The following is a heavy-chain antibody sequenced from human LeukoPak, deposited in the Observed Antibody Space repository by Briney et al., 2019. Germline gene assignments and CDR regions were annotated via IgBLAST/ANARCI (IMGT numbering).Heavy chain of an antibody. CDR1: GGSISSYY. V-gene: IGHV4-59*01. J-gene: IGHJ4*02. CDR3: ARGTVATTRSVFDY. Sequence: NPSETLSLTCTVSGGSISSYYWTWVRQPPGRGLEWIGYIYYSGSTNYNPSLKSRVTISVDTSKNQFSLKLSSVTAADTAVYYCARGTVATTRSVFDYWGQGTLVTVSS. D-gene: IGHD5-24*01. CDR2: IYYSGST.